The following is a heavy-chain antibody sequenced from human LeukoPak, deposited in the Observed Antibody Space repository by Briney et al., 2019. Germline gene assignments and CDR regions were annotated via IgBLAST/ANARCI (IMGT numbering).Heavy chain of an antibody. CDR2: INHSGST. J-gene: IGHJ6*02. CDR3: ARGSKSSSWFYYGMDV. Sequence: GSLRLSCAASGFTFSSYAMSWVRQPPGKGLEWIGEINHSGSTNYNPSLKSRVTISVDTSKNQFSLKLSSVTAADTAVYYCARGSKSSSWFYYGMDVWGQGTTVTVSS. D-gene: IGHD6-13*01. CDR1: GFTFSSYA. V-gene: IGHV4-34*01.